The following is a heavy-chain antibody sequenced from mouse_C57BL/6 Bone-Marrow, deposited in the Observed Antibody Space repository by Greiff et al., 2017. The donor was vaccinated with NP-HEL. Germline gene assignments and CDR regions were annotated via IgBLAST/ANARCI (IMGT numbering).Heavy chain of an antibody. CDR1: GFTFSDYY. V-gene: IGHV5-16*01. Sequence: EVKLVESEGGLVQPGSSMKLSCTASGFTFSDYYMAWVRQVPEKGLEWVANINYDGSSTYYLDSLKSRFIISRDNAKNILYLQMSSLKSEDTATYYCARTFTTVVPYYAMDYWGQGTSVTVSS. J-gene: IGHJ4*01. D-gene: IGHD1-1*01. CDR2: INYDGSST. CDR3: ARTFTTVVPYYAMDY.